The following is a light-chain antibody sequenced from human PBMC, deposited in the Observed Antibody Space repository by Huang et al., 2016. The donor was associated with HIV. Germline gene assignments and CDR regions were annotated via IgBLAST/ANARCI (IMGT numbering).Light chain of an antibody. CDR1: QSVSSN. CDR3: QQYNQWPPIT. CDR2: DAS. V-gene: IGKV3-15*01. Sequence: EIVMTQSPATLSVSPGERVTLSCRASQSVSSNLAWYQHKPGQAPRLLMFDASTRATGIPARFSGSGSGTEFTLIISSLQSEDFAVYYCQQYNQWPPITFGQGTRVEIK. J-gene: IGKJ5*01.